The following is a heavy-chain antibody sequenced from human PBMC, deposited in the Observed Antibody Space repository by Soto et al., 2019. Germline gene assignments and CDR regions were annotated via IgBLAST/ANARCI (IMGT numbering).Heavy chain of an antibody. D-gene: IGHD3-22*01. J-gene: IGHJ6*02. CDR2: IIPIFGTA. V-gene: IGHV1-69*06. CDR3: ARSMIVGTDGYYYGMDV. Sequence: QVQLVQSGAEVKKPGSSVKVSCKASGGTFSSYAISWVRQAPGQGLEWMGGIIPIFGTANYAQKFQGRVTITTDKSTSTAYMELSSLRSEDTAVYYCARSMIVGTDGYYYGMDVWGQGTTVTVSS. CDR1: GGTFSSYA.